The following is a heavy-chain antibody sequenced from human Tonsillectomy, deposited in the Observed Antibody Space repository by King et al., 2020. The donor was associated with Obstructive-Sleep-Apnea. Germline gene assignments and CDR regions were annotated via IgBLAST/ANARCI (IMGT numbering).Heavy chain of an antibody. D-gene: IGHD6-25*01. V-gene: IGHV4-59*01. Sequence: QLQESGPGLVKPSETLSLTCTVSGGSISSYYWSWILQPPGKGLEWIGYIFWSGRTNFNPSLKSRVTMSGDTSKNQVSLKLRSVTAADTAVYYCARDRWFSGSSWFDPWGQGTLVSVSS. CDR3: ARDRWFSGSSWFDP. CDR2: IFWSGRT. J-gene: IGHJ5*02. CDR1: GGSISSYY.